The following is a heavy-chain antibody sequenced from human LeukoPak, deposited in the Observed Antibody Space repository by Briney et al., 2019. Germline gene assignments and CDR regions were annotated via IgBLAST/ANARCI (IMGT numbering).Heavy chain of an antibody. Sequence: PGRSLRLSCAASGFTFSSYGMHWVRQAPGKGLEWVAVIWYDGSNKYYADSVKGRFTISRDNSKNTLYLQMNSLRAEDTAVYYCAKIAITIFGVAKQNFNYWGQGTLVTVSS. CDR2: IWYDGSNK. D-gene: IGHD3-3*01. V-gene: IGHV3-33*06. CDR1: GFTFSSYG. CDR3: AKIAITIFGVAKQNFNY. J-gene: IGHJ4*02.